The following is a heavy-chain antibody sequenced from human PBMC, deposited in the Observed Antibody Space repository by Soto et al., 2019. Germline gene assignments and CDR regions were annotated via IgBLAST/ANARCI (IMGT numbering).Heavy chain of an antibody. Sequence: GESLKISCKASGYSFSTYWIGWVRQMPGKGLEWMGIIYPGDSDTRYSPSFQGQVTISADKSISTAYLQWSSLKASDTAMYYCARTAAAGKYYYGMDVWGQGTTVTVSS. D-gene: IGHD6-13*01. CDR1: GYSFSTYW. CDR3: ARTAAAGKYYYGMDV. V-gene: IGHV5-51*01. J-gene: IGHJ6*02. CDR2: IYPGDSDT.